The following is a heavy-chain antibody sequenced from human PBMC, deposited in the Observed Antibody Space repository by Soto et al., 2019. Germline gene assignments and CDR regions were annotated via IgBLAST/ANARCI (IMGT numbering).Heavy chain of an antibody. D-gene: IGHD2-2*01. V-gene: IGHV3-23*01. CDR1: GFTLSRYA. CDR3: AKQASDIVVVPAATKYYYYYYMDV. CDR2: ISGSGGST. J-gene: IGHJ6*03. Sequence: GGSLRLSCAASGFTLSRYAMSWVRQAPGKGLEWVSAISGSGGSTYYADSVKGRFTISRDSSKNTLYLQMNSLRAEDTAVYYCAKQASDIVVVPAATKYYYYYYMDVWGKGTTVTVSS.